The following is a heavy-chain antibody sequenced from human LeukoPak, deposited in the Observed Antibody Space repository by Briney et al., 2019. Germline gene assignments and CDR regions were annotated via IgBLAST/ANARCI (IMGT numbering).Heavy chain of an antibody. D-gene: IGHD3-10*01. CDR2: IYSGGST. J-gene: IGHJ3*02. Sequence: GGSLRLSCAASGFTVSSNYMSWVRQAPGKGLEWVASIYSGGSTYYADSVKGRFTNSRDNSKSTLYLQMNSLRAEDTAVYYCASLRRTKITMVRGVRVDAFDIWGQGTMVTVSS. CDR1: GFTVSSNY. CDR3: ASLRRTKITMVRGVRVDAFDI. V-gene: IGHV3-66*01.